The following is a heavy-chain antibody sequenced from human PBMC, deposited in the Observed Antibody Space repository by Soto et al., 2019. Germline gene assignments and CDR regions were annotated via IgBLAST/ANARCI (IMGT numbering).Heavy chain of an antibody. Sequence: QPGGSLGLSCAASGFTFSRYWMNWVRQAQGKGLEWVANIKQDGTEKNYVDSVKGRFTISRDNARNSLYLQMDSLRAEDTAVYFCARGDTPMITGMDSFDIWGQGTMVTVSS. D-gene: IGHD5-18*01. V-gene: IGHV3-7*01. CDR2: IKQDGTEK. CDR1: GFTFSRYW. CDR3: ARGDTPMITGMDSFDI. J-gene: IGHJ3*02.